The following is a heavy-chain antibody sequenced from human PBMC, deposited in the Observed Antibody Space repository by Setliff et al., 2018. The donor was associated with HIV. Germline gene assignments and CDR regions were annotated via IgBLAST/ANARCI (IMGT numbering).Heavy chain of an antibody. CDR3: ARFRMVRGVIIHRPHHDAFDI. Sequence: GASVKVSCKASGYTFTSYGISWVRQAPGQGLEWMGWISAYNGYTNYAQKLQGRVTMTTDTSTSTAYMELRSLRSDDTAVYYCARFRMVRGVIIHRPHHDAFDIWGQGTMVTVSS. CDR2: ISAYNGYT. V-gene: IGHV1-18*01. CDR1: GYTFTSYG. D-gene: IGHD3-10*01. J-gene: IGHJ3*02.